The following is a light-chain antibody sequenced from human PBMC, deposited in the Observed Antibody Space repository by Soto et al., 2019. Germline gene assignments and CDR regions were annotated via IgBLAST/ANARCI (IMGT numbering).Light chain of an antibody. CDR3: QQYDRSPWT. CDR1: QSVSSSF. CDR2: GAS. V-gene: IGKV3-20*01. Sequence: EIVLTQCPGTLSLSPGERATLSCRASQSVSSSFLAWYQQKPGQAPRLLIYGASSRATGIPDRFSGSGSGTDFTLTISRLEPEDFAVYYCQQYDRSPWTFGQGTKVEIK. J-gene: IGKJ1*01.